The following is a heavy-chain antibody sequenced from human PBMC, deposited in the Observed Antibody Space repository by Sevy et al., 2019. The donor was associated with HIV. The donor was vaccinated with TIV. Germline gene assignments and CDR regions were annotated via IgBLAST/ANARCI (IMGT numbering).Heavy chain of an antibody. Sequence: GGPLRLSCAASGFTFSSYWMTWVRQAPGKGLEWVANIKQDGSEKYYVDSVKGRFTISRDNAKNSLYLQMNSLRAEDTAIYYCAAGYTSGYFTYWGQGTLVTVSS. D-gene: IGHD6-19*01. CDR2: IKQDGSEK. V-gene: IGHV3-7*01. CDR1: GFTFSSYW. J-gene: IGHJ4*02. CDR3: AAGYTSGYFTY.